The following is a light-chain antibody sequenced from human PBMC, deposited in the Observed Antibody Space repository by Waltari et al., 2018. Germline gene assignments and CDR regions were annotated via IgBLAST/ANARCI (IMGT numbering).Light chain of an antibody. CDR2: ESS. V-gene: IGKV3-11*01. J-gene: IGKJ2*01. CDR3: QQRGDWPLT. Sequence: EIVLTPSPGTLSLSPGERAILPCRASQSVSNYLAWYQQKPGQAPRLLIVESSKRATGTPGRFSGSGSGTDFTLTISSLEPEDFAVYYCQQRGDWPLTFGQGTKLEI. CDR1: QSVSNY.